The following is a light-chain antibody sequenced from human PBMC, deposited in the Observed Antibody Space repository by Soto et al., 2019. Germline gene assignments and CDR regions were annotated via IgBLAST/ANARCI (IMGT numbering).Light chain of an antibody. CDR3: QKYNNPPRT. J-gene: IGKJ1*01. Sequence: DIQMTQSPSSLSASVGDRVTITCRASQGISNYLAWYQQKPGKVPKLLIYAASTLQSGVPSRFSRSRSGTDLPLTISSLQPEDVTTYYCQKYNNPPRTVGTATTVDIK. CDR1: QGISNY. V-gene: IGKV1-27*01. CDR2: AAS.